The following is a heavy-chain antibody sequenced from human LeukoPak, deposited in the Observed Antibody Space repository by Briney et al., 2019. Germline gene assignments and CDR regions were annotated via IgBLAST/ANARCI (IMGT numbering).Heavy chain of an antibody. CDR1: GYTFTSYG. CDR3: ARDMVRRWRDDYYYGMDV. CDR2: ISAYNGNT. J-gene: IGHJ6*02. D-gene: IGHD3-10*01. Sequence: GASVKVSCKASGYTFTSYGISWVRQAPGQGLEWMGWISAYNGNTNYAQKLQGRVTMTTDTSTSTAYMELRSLRSDDTAVYYCARDMVRRWRDDYYYGMDVWGQGTTVTVSS. V-gene: IGHV1-18*01.